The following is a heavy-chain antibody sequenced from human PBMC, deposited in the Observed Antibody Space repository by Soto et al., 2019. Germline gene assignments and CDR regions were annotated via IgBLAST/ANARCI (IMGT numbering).Heavy chain of an antibody. CDR1: GGSISSYY. D-gene: IGHD3-3*01. V-gene: IGHV4-59*01. Sequence: SETLALTCTVSGGSISSYYWSWIRQPPGKGLEWIGYIYYSGSTNYNPSLKSRVTISVDTSKNQFSLKLSSVTAADTAVYYCARGGYYDFWSGYYKGGHYYYGMDVWGQGTTVTVSS. CDR2: IYYSGST. CDR3: ARGGYYDFWSGYYKGGHYYYGMDV. J-gene: IGHJ6*02.